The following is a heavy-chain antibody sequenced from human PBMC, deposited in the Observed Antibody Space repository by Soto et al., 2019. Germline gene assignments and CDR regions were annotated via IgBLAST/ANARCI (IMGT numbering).Heavy chain of an antibody. CDR1: GGTFSSYA. D-gene: IGHD2-15*01. CDR2: IIPIFGTA. CDR3: ARSALFRDIWAAYSPYTWLDP. J-gene: IGHJ5*02. V-gene: IGHV1-69*06. Sequence: SVKVSCKASGGTFSSYAISWVRQAPGQGLEWMGGIIPIFGTANYAQKFQGRVTITADKSTSTAYMELSSPRSEDPAVHYCARSALFRDIWAAYSPYTWLDPWGKRTLVTVSS.